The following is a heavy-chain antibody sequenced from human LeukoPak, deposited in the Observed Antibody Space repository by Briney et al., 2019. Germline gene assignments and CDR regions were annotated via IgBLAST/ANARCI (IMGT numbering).Heavy chain of an antibody. D-gene: IGHD3-3*01. CDR1: GFTFSSYT. Sequence: GGSLRLSCAASGFTFSSYTMSWVRQAPGKGLEWVSGVSGSGGNIHYADSVKGRFTISRDNSKNTLYLQMNSLRAEDTAVYYCAKREGGFWSGYWFDPWGQGTLVTVSS. CDR3: AKREGGFWSGYWFDP. CDR2: VSGSGGNI. J-gene: IGHJ5*02. V-gene: IGHV3-23*01.